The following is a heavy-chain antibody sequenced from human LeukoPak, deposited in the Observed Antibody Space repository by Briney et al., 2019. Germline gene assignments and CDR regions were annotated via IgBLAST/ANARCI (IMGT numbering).Heavy chain of an antibody. D-gene: IGHD7-27*01. J-gene: IGHJ4*02. CDR2: VYYSGST. Sequence: SETLSLTCTVSGVFMRNYYWSWIRQPPGKGLEWIGYVYYSGSTEYNPSLRSRVTISLEMSKHQFSLNLTSVTAADTAVYYCASNTGTVFDYWGQGALVTVSS. CDR3: ASNTGTVFDY. CDR1: GVFMRNYY. V-gene: IGHV4-59*01.